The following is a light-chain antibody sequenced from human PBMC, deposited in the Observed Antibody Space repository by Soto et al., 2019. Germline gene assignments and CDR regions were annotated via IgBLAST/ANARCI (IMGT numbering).Light chain of an antibody. CDR3: QHYNSYSEA. CDR2: KAS. V-gene: IGKV1-5*03. Sequence: DIQMPQSPSTLSGSVGDRVTITCRASQTISGWLAWYQQKPGKAPKLLIYKASTLKSGVPSRFSGSGSGTEFTLTISSLQPDDFATYYCQHYNSYSEAFGQGTKVDIK. CDR1: QTISGW. J-gene: IGKJ1*01.